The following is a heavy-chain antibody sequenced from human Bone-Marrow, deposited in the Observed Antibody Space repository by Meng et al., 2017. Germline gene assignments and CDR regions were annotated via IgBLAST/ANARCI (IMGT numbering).Heavy chain of an antibody. D-gene: IGHD6-13*01. CDR3: AREVLAYSSSYMDV. CDR1: GGSISSYY. V-gene: IGHV4-4*07. Sequence: SETLSLTCTVSGGSISSYYWSWIRQPAGKGLEWIGRIYTSGSTNYNPSLKSRVTMSVDTSKNQFSLKLSSVTAADTAVYYCAREVLAYSSSYMDVWGRGTTVTVSS. CDR2: IYTSGST. J-gene: IGHJ6*02.